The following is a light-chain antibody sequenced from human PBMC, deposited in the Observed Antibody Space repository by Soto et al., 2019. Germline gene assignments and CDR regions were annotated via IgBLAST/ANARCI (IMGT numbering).Light chain of an antibody. J-gene: IGLJ1*01. CDR3: SAWDNSLNGYV. CDR1: SSNIGSNT. Sequence: QSVLTQPLSVSASPGQRGTISWSGGSSNIGSNTVAWYQHLPGTAPPRLIFTAGQRPSGVPGRFSGSKSGTSASLAISGLQSEDEGDYYCSAWDNSLNGYVFGPGTKLTVL. CDR2: TAG. V-gene: IGLV1-44*01.